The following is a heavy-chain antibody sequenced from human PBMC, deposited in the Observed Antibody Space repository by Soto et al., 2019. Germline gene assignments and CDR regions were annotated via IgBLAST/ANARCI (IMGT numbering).Heavy chain of an antibody. CDR1: GFIFSSYW. D-gene: IGHD2-15*01. CDR3: ARPLGWRDAFDI. Sequence: DVQVVESGGGLVQPGGSLRLSCAASGFIFSSYWMSWVRQAPGKGLEWVANIKQDGSDEYYVDSVKGRFTISRDNAKNSLYLQMNSLRAEDTAVYYCARPLGWRDAFDIGGQGTLVTVSS. V-gene: IGHV3-7*01. CDR2: IKQDGSDE. J-gene: IGHJ3*02.